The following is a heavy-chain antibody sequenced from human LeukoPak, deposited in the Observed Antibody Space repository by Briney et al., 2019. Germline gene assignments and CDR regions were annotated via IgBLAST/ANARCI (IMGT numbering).Heavy chain of an antibody. D-gene: IGHD6-19*01. V-gene: IGHV1-8*01. CDR2: MNPNSGNT. CDR1: GYTFTSYD. J-gene: IGHJ4*02. CDR3: ARDSGYSSGWSH. Sequence: ASVKVSCKASGYTFTSYDINWVRQATGQGLEWMGWMNPNSGNTGYAQKFQGRVTITADESTSTAYMELSSLRSEDTAVYYCARDSGYSSGWSHWGQGTLVTVSS.